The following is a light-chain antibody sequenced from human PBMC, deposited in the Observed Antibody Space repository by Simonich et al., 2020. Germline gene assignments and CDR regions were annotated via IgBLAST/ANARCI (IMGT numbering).Light chain of an antibody. Sequence: DIVMTQTPLSLSVTPGQPASISCKSSQSLLHSDGKTYLYWYLQKPGQSPQLLIYEVSKRCSGVPDRFSGSGSGTDFTLKISRVEAEDVGVYYCMQSIQLPWTFGQGTKVEIK. CDR2: EVS. CDR1: QSLLHSDGKTY. CDR3: MQSIQLPWT. J-gene: IGKJ1*01. V-gene: IGKV2D-29*02.